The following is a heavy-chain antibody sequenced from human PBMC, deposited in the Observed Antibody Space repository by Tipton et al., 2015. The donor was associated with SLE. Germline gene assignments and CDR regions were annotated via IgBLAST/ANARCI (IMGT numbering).Heavy chain of an antibody. J-gene: IGHJ6*02. Sequence: TLSLTCTVSGGSISSNTWWNWVRQPLGMGLEWIGEIHHRGTANYNPSLKSRLTISLDTSKNQFSLNLTSVTAADTAVFYCARSPNKDCTGGVCFHGLDVWGQGTTVTVSS. CDR2: IHHRGTA. V-gene: IGHV4-4*02. D-gene: IGHD2-8*02. CDR3: ARSPNKDCTGGVCFHGLDV. CDR1: GGSISSNTW.